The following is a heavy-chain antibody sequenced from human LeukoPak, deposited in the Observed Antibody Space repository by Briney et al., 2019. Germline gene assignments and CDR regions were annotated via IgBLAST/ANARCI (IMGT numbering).Heavy chain of an antibody. J-gene: IGHJ4*02. Sequence: ASVKVSCKASGYTFTSYGISWVRQAPGQGLEWMRWISAYNGNTNYAQKLQGRVTMTTDTSTSTAYMELRSPRSDDTAVYYCARDRHYDPSAPAIAFDYWGQGTLVTVSS. D-gene: IGHD3-3*01. CDR2: ISAYNGNT. CDR1: GYTFTSYG. CDR3: ARDRHYDPSAPAIAFDY. V-gene: IGHV1-18*01.